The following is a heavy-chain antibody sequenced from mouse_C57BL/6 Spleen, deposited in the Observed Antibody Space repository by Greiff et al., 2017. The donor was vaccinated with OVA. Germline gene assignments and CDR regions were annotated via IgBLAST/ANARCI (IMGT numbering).Heavy chain of an antibody. Sequence: EVQVVESGPGMVKPSQSLSLTCTVTGYSITSGYDWHWIRHFPGNKLEWMGYISYSGSTNYNPSLKSRISITHDTSKNHFFLKLNSVTTEDTATYYCAREREDSSGYGWFAYWGQGTLVTVSA. CDR3: AREREDSSGYGWFAY. CDR2: ISYSGST. D-gene: IGHD3-2*02. J-gene: IGHJ3*01. CDR1: GYSITSGYD. V-gene: IGHV3-1*01.